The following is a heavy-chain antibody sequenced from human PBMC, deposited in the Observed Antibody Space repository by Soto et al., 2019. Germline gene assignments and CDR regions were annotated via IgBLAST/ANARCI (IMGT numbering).Heavy chain of an antibody. D-gene: IGHD3-16*01. J-gene: IGHJ4*02. CDR2: VKSIADAGTT. V-gene: IGHV3-15*01. CDR1: GITFSDAW. Sequence: GSLRLSCAASGITFSDAWMTWVRQVPGKGLEWVGRVKSIADAGTTTYAAPVKGRFSIPRDDSNSTLFLQMNSLKIEDTAVYYCTTGRYTFGLDSWGQGILVTVSS. CDR3: TTGRYTFGLDS.